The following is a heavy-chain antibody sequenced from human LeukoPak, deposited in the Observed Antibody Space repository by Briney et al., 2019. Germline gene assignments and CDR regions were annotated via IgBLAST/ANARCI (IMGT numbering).Heavy chain of an antibody. CDR3: ARDRPYDILTGYHLRP. CDR2: MNPNSGNT. CDR1: GYTFTSYD. J-gene: IGHJ5*02. Sequence: ASVKVSCKASGYTFTSYDINWVRQATGQGLEWMGWMNPNSGNTGYAQKFQGRVTMTRNTSISTAYMELSSLRSDDTAVYYCARDRPYDILTGYHLRPWGQGILVTVSS. V-gene: IGHV1-8*01. D-gene: IGHD3-9*01.